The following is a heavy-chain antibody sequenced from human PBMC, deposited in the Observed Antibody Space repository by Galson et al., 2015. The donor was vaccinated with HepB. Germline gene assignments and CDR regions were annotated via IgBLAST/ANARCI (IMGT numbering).Heavy chain of an antibody. CDR3: ARSITMVRINTPDY. CDR1: GFTFSSYA. J-gene: IGHJ4*02. V-gene: IGHV3-30*17. CDR2: IAHVGKTE. Sequence: SLRLSCAASGFTFSSYAVHWVRQAPGKGLEWVAVIAHVGKTEYYADSVRSRFTISRDNSNNTLYLQLNSPRLEDTAVYYCARSITMVRINTPDYWGQGTLVIVSS. D-gene: IGHD3-10*01.